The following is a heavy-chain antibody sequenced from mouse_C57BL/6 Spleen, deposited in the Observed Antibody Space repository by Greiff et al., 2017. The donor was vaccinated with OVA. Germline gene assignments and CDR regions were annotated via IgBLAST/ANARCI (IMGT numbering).Heavy chain of an antibody. Sequence: QVQLKQSGPGLVAPSQSLSITCTVSGFSLTSYGVHWVRQPPGKGLEWLVVIWSDGSTTYNSALKSRLSISKDNSKSQVFLKMNSLQTDDTAMYYCARAYYDYDDSWFAYWGQGTLVTVSA. CDR3: ARAYYDYDDSWFAY. CDR1: GFSLTSYG. J-gene: IGHJ3*01. D-gene: IGHD2-4*01. CDR2: IWSDGST. V-gene: IGHV2-6*03.